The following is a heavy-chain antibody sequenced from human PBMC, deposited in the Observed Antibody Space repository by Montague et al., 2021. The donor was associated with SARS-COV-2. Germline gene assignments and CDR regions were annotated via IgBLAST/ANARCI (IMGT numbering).Heavy chain of an antibody. V-gene: IGHV4-34*01. J-gene: IGHJ6*02. CDR1: GGSFSGYY. CDR2: INHSGST. CDR3: ARGRTVTTFYSYYGMDV. D-gene: IGHD4-17*01. Sequence: SETLSLTCAVYGGSFSGYYWCWIRQPPGKGLEWIGEINHSGSTNXNPSLKSRVTISVDTSKDQFSLKLSSLTAADTAVYYCARGRTVTTFYSYYGMDVWGQGTTVTVSS.